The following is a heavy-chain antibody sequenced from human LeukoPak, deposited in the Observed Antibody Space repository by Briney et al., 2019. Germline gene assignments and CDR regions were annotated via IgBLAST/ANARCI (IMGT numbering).Heavy chain of an antibody. V-gene: IGHV1-24*01. CDR1: GYTLTELS. Sequence: ASVKVSCKVSGYTLTELSMHWVRQAPGKGLEWMGGFDPEDGETIYAQRFQGRVTMTEDTSTDTAYMELSSLRSEDTAVYYCATIINCSGGSCYSGSWFDPWGQGTLVTVSS. D-gene: IGHD2-15*01. J-gene: IGHJ5*02. CDR3: ATIINCSGGSCYSGSWFDP. CDR2: FDPEDGET.